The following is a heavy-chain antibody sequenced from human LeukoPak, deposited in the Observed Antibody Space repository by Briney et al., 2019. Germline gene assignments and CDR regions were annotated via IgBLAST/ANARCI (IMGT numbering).Heavy chain of an antibody. V-gene: IGHV3-74*01. Sequence: GGSLRLSCAASGFTFSSYWMHWVRQAPGKGLVWVSHIDTDGSNTNYADSVKGRFTISRENAQNTLYLQMNSLRAEDTAVYFCARAYTRFCSGGSCYSDDYFNYWGQGTLVTVSS. D-gene: IGHD2-15*01. CDR2: IDTDGSNT. J-gene: IGHJ4*02. CDR1: GFTFSSYW. CDR3: ARAYTRFCSGGSCYSDDYFNY.